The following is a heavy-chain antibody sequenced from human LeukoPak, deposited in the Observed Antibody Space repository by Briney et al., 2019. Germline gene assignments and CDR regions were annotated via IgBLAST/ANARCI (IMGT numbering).Heavy chain of an antibody. Sequence: RASETLSLTCTVSGGSISSSSYYWGWIRQPPGKGLEWIGSIYYSGSTYYNPSLKSRVTIPVDTSKNQFSLKLSSVTAADTAVYYCATYDILTGYVWGQGTLVTVSS. CDR1: GGSISSSSYY. CDR2: IYYSGST. V-gene: IGHV4-39*01. CDR3: ATYDILTGYV. D-gene: IGHD3-9*01. J-gene: IGHJ4*02.